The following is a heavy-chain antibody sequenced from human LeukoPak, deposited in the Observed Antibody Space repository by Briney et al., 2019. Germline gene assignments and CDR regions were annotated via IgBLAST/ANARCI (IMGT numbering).Heavy chain of an antibody. CDR3: ARAPGYGAAYYFDY. Sequence: QPGRSLRLSCAASGFTFSSYAMHWVRQAPGKGPEWVAVVSYDGSYKYYADSVKGRFTISRDNSKNTLYLQMNSLRAEDTAVYYCARAPGYGAAYYFDYWGQGTLVTVSS. V-gene: IGHV3-30*04. J-gene: IGHJ4*02. D-gene: IGHD1-1*01. CDR2: VSYDGSYK. CDR1: GFTFSSYA.